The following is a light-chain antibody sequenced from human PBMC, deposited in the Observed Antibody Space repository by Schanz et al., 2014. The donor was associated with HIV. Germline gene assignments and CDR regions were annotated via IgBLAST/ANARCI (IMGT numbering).Light chain of an antibody. Sequence: QSALTQPPSASGSPGQSVTISCTGTSSDVGADNSVSWYQQHPGRAPRLLVYDVTYRPSGVSNRFSGSKSGNTASLTISGLQAEDEGDYFCCSDTRTGTLIFGGGTKLTVL. CDR1: SSDVGADNS. V-gene: IGLV2-14*03. J-gene: IGLJ2*01. CDR2: DVT. CDR3: CSDTRTGTLI.